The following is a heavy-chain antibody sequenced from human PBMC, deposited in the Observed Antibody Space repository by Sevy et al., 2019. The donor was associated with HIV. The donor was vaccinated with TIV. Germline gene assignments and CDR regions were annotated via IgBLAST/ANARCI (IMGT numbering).Heavy chain of an antibody. D-gene: IGHD1-26*01. CDR1: GGSITSLY. Sequence: SETLSLTCTVSGGSITSLYWNWIRQPPGKGLEWFAKIFYNGQLNYNPPLKNRVTLSLDTSKNQFSLRLGSVTAADTAMYYCAGENAWGRGYSWGQGTLVTVSS. CDR3: AGENAWGRGYS. V-gene: IGHV4-59*08. CDR2: IFYNGQL. J-gene: IGHJ4*02.